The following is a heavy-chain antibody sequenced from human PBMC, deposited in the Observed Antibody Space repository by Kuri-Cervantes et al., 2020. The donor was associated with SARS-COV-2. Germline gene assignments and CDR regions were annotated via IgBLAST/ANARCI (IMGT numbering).Heavy chain of an antibody. Sequence: GGSLRLSCAASGFTSSSYAMHWVRQAPGKGLEWVAVISYDGSNKIYADSVKGRFTISRDNSKNTLFLQMNSLRAEETAVYYCAREFYYDSSGYYYGGARDYWGQGTLVTVSS. CDR2: ISYDGSNK. CDR3: AREFYYDSSGYYYGGARDY. V-gene: IGHV3-30*04. D-gene: IGHD3-22*01. J-gene: IGHJ4*02. CDR1: GFTSSSYA.